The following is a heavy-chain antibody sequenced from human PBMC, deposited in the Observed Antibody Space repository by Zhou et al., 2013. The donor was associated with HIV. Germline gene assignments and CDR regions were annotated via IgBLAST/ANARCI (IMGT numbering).Heavy chain of an antibody. V-gene: IGHV1-18*04. Sequence: QVQLVQSGAEVKKPGASVNISCKASGYTFTTYYIHWVRQAPGQGLEWMGWINPYNGNTNYAQKLQGRVTMTTDTSTSTAYMELRSLRSDDTAVYYCARGQLEPGGAIGYFDYWGQGNLVTVSS. D-gene: IGHD1-1*01. CDR3: ARGQLEPGGAIGYFDY. J-gene: IGHJ4*02. CDR2: INPYNGNT. CDR1: GYTFTTYY.